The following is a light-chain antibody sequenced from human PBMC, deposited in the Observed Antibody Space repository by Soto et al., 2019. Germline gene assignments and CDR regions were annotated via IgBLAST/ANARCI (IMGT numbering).Light chain of an antibody. J-gene: IGLJ1*01. CDR1: SSDVGPYNL. CDR3: CSYAGRNTFV. V-gene: IGLV2-23*02. Sequence: QSVLTQSASVSGSPGQSITISCTGTSSDVGPYNLVSWYQQHPGKAPKLIIYEVSERPSGVSNRFSGSKSGNTASLTISGLQADDEADYSCCSYAGRNTFVFGLGTKLTVL. CDR2: EVS.